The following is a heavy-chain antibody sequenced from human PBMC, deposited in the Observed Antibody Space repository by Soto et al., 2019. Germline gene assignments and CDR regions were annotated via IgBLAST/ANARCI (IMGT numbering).Heavy chain of an antibody. Sequence: SQTLSLTCAISWDSVSTNSAGWNWVRQSPSRGLEWLGRTYYTAKWFNDYAVSVKGRITINPDTSKNQFSLQLNSVTPEDTAVYYCAGGYGMNVWGQGTTVTVCS. V-gene: IGHV6-1*01. J-gene: IGHJ6*02. CDR2: TYYTAKWFN. CDR1: WDSVSTNSAG. CDR3: AGGYGMNV.